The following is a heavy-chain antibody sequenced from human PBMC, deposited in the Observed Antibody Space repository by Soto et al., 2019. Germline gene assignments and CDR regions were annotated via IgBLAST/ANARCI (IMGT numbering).Heavy chain of an antibody. Sequence: GGSLRLSCAASGFTFSSYWMSWVRQAPGKGLEWVANIKQDGSEKYYVDSVKGRFTISRDNAKNSLYLQMNSLRAKDTAVYYCARAGPRGSSGATSYYYYYYMDVWGKGTTVTVSS. D-gene: IGHD6-19*01. CDR3: ARAGPRGSSGATSYYYYYYMDV. V-gene: IGHV3-7*01. J-gene: IGHJ6*03. CDR1: GFTFSSYW. CDR2: IKQDGSEK.